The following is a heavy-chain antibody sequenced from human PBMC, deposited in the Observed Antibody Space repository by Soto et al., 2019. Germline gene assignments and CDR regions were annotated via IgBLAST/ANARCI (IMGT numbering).Heavy chain of an antibody. CDR1: GFTFSSYS. CDR2: ISSSSSTI. D-gene: IGHD2-2*02. Sequence: LRLSCAASGFTFSSYSMNWVRQAPGKGLEWVSYISSSSSTIYYADSVKGRFTISRDNAKNSLYLQMNSLRDEDTAVYYCARDQTSRSTKQLLYGPVRWYGMDVWGQGTTVTVSS. J-gene: IGHJ6*02. V-gene: IGHV3-48*02. CDR3: ARDQTSRSTKQLLYGPVRWYGMDV.